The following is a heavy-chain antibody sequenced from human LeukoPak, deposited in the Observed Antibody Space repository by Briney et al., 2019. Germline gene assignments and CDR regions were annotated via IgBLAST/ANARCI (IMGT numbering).Heavy chain of an antibody. CDR3: ARDRGYSYGYSFLLFDY. Sequence: NTGGSLRLSCAASGFTFSSYSMNWVRQAPGKGLEWVSSISSGSSYIYCADSVKGRFTISRDNAKNSLYLQMNSLRAEDTAVYYCARDRGYSYGYSFLLFDYWGQGALVTVSS. J-gene: IGHJ4*02. CDR1: GFTFSSYS. D-gene: IGHD5-18*01. V-gene: IGHV3-21*01. CDR2: ISSGSSYI.